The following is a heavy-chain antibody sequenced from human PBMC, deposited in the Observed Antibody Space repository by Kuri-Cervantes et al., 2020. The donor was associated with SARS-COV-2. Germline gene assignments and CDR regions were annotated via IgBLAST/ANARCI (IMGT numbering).Heavy chain of an antibody. CDR2: IKQDGSEK. CDR1: GYTVSSYW. V-gene: IGHV3-7*01. J-gene: IGHJ6*03. Sequence: WGSLRLSCAASGYTVSSYWRNWVRQAPGKGLEWVANIKQDGSEKYYVDSVKGRFTISRDNSKNTLYLQMNSLRAEDTAVYYSAKDSIRRPFYYYYYCMDDWGKGTTVTVSS. D-gene: IGHD3-16*01. CDR3: AKDSIRRPFYYYYYCMDD.